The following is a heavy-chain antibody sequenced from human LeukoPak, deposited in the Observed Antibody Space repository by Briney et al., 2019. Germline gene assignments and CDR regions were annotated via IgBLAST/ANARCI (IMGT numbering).Heavy chain of an antibody. CDR3: ARDGGYSYGPADY. J-gene: IGHJ4*02. D-gene: IGHD5-18*01. V-gene: IGHV3-21*01. CDR1: GFTFSSYS. CDR2: ISSSSSYI. Sequence: GGSLRLSCAASGFTFSSYSMNWVRQAPGKGLEWVSSISSSSSYIYYADSVKGRFTISRDNAKNSLYLQMNSLRAEDTAVYYCARDGGYSYGPADYWGQGTLVTVSS.